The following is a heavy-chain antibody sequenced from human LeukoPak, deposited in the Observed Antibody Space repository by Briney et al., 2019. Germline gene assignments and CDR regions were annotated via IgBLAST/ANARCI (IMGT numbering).Heavy chain of an antibody. CDR2: ISAYNGNT. D-gene: IGHD2-2*01. CDR1: GYTFTGYY. V-gene: IGHV1-18*04. Sequence: ASVKVSCKASGYTFTGYYLHWVRQAPGQGLEWMGWISAYNGNTNYAQKLQGRVTMTTDTSTSTAYMELRSLRSDDTAVYYCARDWRYCSSTSCYGMDVWGQGTTVTVSS. J-gene: IGHJ6*02. CDR3: ARDWRYCSSTSCYGMDV.